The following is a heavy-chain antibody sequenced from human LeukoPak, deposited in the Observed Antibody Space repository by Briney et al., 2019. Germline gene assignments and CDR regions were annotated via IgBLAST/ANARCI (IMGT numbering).Heavy chain of an antibody. V-gene: IGHV3-53*01. CDR3: ARDPYSGTYGDTYYYYMDV. Sequence: GGSLRLSCTVSGFTVSSNSMSWVHQAPGKGLEWVSFIYSDNTHYSDSVKGRFTISRDNSKNTLYLQMNSLRAEDTAVYYCARDPYSGTYGDTYYYYMDVWGKGTTVTISS. J-gene: IGHJ6*03. CDR1: GFTVSSNS. D-gene: IGHD1-26*01. CDR2: IYSDNT.